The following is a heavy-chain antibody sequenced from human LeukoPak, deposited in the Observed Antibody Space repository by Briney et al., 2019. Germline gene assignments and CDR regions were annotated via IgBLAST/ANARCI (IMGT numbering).Heavy chain of an antibody. V-gene: IGHV4-34*01. Sequence: SETLSLTCAVYGGSFSGYYWSWIRQPPGKGLEWIGEINHSGSTNYNPSLKSRVTISVDTSKNQFSLKRSSVTAADTAVYYCARGSYVLLWFGESLVNAFDIWGQGTMVTVSS. J-gene: IGHJ3*02. CDR3: ARGSYVLLWFGESLVNAFDI. CDR2: INHSGST. D-gene: IGHD3-10*01. CDR1: GGSFSGYY.